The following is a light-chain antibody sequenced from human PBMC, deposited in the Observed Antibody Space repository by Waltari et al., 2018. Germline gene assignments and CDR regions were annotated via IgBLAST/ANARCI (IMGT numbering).Light chain of an antibody. V-gene: IGLV2-23*02. CDR1: SSDVGGYNY. CDR2: DVS. J-gene: IGLJ2*01. Sequence: QSALTQPASVSGSPGQSITISCTGTSSDVGGYNYVSWYQQHPGKAPKLMIYDVSKRPSGVSNRFSGSKSGNTASLTISGLQAEDEADYYCCSYAGTSTVVFGGGT. CDR3: CSYAGTSTVV.